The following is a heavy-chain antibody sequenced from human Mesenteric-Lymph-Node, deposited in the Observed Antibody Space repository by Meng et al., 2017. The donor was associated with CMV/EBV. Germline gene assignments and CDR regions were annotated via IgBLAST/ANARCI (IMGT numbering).Heavy chain of an antibody. CDR2: FFFTGSS. CDR1: GGSISNYH. D-gene: IGHD3-10*01. V-gene: IGHV4-59*01. CDR3: ARDLMVRGRAGVFDL. J-gene: IGHJ3*01. Sequence: SETLSLTCTVSGGSISNYHWSWIRQPPGKGLEWIGYFFFTGSSNYNTSLKSRVTMSLDTSKNQFSLKLGSVTAADTAVYYCARDLMVRGRAGVFDLWGQGTMVTVSS.